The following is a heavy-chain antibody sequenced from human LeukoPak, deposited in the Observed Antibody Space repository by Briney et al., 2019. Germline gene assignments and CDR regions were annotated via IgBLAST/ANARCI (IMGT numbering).Heavy chain of an antibody. J-gene: IGHJ6*03. V-gene: IGHV1-18*01. CDR2: ISAYNGNT. CDR1: GYTFTSYG. CDR3: ARDSGYYDFWSGPPGRNYYYYYMDV. Sequence: GASVKVSCKASGYTFTSYGISWVRQAPGQGLEWMGWISAYNGNTNYAQKLQGRVTMTTDTSTSTAYMELRSLRSDDTAVYYCARDSGYYDFWSGPPGRNYYYYYMDVWGKGTTVTVSS. D-gene: IGHD3-3*01.